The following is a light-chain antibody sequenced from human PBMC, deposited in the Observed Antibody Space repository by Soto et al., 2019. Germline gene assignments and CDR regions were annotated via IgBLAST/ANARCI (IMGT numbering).Light chain of an antibody. Sequence: SVLTQPASVSGSPGQSITISCTGTSSDVGGYNYVSWYQQHPGKAPKLMIYEVSNRPSGVSNRFSGSKSGNTASLTISGLQADDEADYYCSSYTSRSPQVFGAGTKVIVL. V-gene: IGLV2-14*01. J-gene: IGLJ1*01. CDR1: SSDVGGYNY. CDR3: SSYTSRSPQV. CDR2: EVS.